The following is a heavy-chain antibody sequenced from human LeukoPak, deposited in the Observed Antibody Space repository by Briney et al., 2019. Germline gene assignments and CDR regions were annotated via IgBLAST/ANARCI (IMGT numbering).Heavy chain of an antibody. J-gene: IGHJ4*02. CDR1: GGTFSSYA. D-gene: IGHD3-10*01. V-gene: IGHV1-69*05. Sequence: GSSVKVSCKASGGTFSSYAISWVRQAPGQGLEWMGGIIPISGTANYAQKFQGRVTITTDESTSTAYMELSSLRSEDTAVYYCATYRDYYGSGSSSDYWGQGTLVTVSS. CDR2: IIPISGTA. CDR3: ATYRDYYGSGSSSDY.